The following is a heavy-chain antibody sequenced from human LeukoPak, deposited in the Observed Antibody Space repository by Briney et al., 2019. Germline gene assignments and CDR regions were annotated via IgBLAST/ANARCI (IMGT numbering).Heavy chain of an antibody. CDR1: GGSISSYY. Sequence: SETLSLTCTVSGGSISSYYWSWIRQPAGKGLEWSGRIYTSGSTNYNPSLKSRVTMSVDTSKNQFSLKLSSVTAADTAVYYCARVELWFGDPGAFDIWGQGTMVTVSS. V-gene: IGHV4-4*07. CDR3: ARVELWFGDPGAFDI. D-gene: IGHD3-10*01. CDR2: IYTSGST. J-gene: IGHJ3*02.